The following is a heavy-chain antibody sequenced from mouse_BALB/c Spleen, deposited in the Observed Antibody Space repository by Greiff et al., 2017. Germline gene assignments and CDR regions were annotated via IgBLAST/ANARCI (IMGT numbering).Heavy chain of an antibody. J-gene: IGHJ1*01. CDR1: GYTFTSYT. Sequence: VQLQQSAAELARPGASVKMSCKASGYTFTSYTMHWVKQRPGQGLEWIGYINPSSGYTEYNQKFKDKTTLTADKSSSTAYMQLSSLTSEDSAVYYCARIDYDGSYWYFDVWGAGTTVTVSS. CDR2: INPSSGYT. CDR3: ARIDYDGSYWYFDV. V-gene: IGHV1-4*02. D-gene: IGHD2-4*01.